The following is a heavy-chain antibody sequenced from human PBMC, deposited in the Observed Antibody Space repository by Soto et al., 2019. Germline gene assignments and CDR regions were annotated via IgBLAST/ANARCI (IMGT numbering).Heavy chain of an antibody. V-gene: IGHV4-31*03. CDR2: IYYIGST. CDR3: ARSVFP. Sequence: QVQLQESGPGLVKPSQTLSLTCTVSGGSISSGGYYWNWIRQHPGKGLEWIGYIYYIGSTYYNPTLESRXTISLDTSKNQFSLKLSSVTAADTAVYYCARSVFPWGQGTLVTVSS. CDR1: GGSISSGGYY. J-gene: IGHJ5*02.